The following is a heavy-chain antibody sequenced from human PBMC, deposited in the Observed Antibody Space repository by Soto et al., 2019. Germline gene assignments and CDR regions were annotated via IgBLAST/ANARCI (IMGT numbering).Heavy chain of an antibody. V-gene: IGHV4-30-2*03. CDR1: GGSISSGGYS. CDR2: IYYSGGT. J-gene: IGHJ6*03. CDR3: ARHRGTYDIFPPGYYYYYMDV. D-gene: IGHD3-9*01. Sequence: SETLSLTCAVSGGSISSGGYSWSWIRQPPGKGLEWIGCIYYSGGTYYNPSLKSRVTISVDTSKNQFSLKLSSVTAADTAVYYCARHRGTYDIFPPGYYYYYMDVWGKGTTVTVSS.